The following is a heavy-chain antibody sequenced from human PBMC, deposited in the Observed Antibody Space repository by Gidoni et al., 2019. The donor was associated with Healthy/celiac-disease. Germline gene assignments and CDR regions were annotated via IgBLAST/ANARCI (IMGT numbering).Heavy chain of an antibody. CDR2: LSYDGIKK. CDR3: ARERSEYSTENWFDP. V-gene: IGHV3-30*03. Sequence: QVQPVDSGGGVVQPGRSLGLSCAAPGSNFSSYGMHWARQAPGKGLEWLAVLSYDGIKKYYADAVKGRFTISRDNSKNTLYLQMNSLRAEDTAVYYCARERSEYSTENWFDPWGQGTLVTVSS. CDR1: GSNFSSYG. D-gene: IGHD6-6*01. J-gene: IGHJ5*02.